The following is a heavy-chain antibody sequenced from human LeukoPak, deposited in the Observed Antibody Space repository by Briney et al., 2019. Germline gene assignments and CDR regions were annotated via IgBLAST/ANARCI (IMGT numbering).Heavy chain of an antibody. D-gene: IGHD3-10*01. CDR3: ARRGGLDY. Sequence: GESLKISCEGSGYSFSNYWIGWVRQMPGKGLEWMGIIYPGDSNTKYNPSFQGQVTIPADKSVSTAYLQWSSLKASDTAMYYCARRGGLDYWGQGTLVTVSS. CDR2: IYPGDSNT. J-gene: IGHJ4*02. CDR1: GYSFSNYW. V-gene: IGHV5-51*01.